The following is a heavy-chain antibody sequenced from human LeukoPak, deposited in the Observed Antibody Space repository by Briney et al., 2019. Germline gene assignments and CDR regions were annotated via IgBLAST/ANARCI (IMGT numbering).Heavy chain of an antibody. D-gene: IGHD2-2*01. V-gene: IGHV3-23*01. J-gene: IGHJ6*02. Sequence: GGSLRLSCAASGFTFTRNAMAWVRQAPGKGLEWVSAIDGSGGTTFYADSVKGRVTISRVQSTNTVYLQMNSLRADDTAVYYCSRCWTSNCYHGMDVWGQGTTVTVSS. CDR2: IDGSGGTT. CDR1: GFTFTRNA. CDR3: SRCWTSNCYHGMDV.